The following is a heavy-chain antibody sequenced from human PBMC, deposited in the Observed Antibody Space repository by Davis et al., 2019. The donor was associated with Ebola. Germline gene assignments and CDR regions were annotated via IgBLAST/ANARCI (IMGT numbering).Heavy chain of an antibody. V-gene: IGHV1-8*02. Sequence: AASVKVSCKASGYTFSSYDINWARQATGQGLEWMGWMNPNSGNTGYAQKFQGRVTMTRNTSINTAYMELSSLRSEDTAVYYCARRERWGQEDYWGQGTLVTVSS. CDR3: ARRERWGQEDY. D-gene: IGHD1-26*01. J-gene: IGHJ4*02. CDR2: MNPNSGNT. CDR1: GYTFSSYD.